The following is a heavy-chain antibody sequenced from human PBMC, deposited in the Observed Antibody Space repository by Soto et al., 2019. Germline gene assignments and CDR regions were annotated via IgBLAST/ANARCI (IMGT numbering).Heavy chain of an antibody. CDR2: INAYNGNT. D-gene: IGHD6-19*01. J-gene: IGHJ4*02. CDR1: GYTFPSYG. Sequence: ASVKVSCKASGYTFPSYGISWVRQAPGQGLEWMGWINAYNGNTNYAQKLKGRVTMTTETSTSTAYMELRSLRSDDTAVYYCARDISSSSGWYLWYWGQGTLVTVSS. CDR3: ARDISSSSGWYLWY. V-gene: IGHV1-18*04.